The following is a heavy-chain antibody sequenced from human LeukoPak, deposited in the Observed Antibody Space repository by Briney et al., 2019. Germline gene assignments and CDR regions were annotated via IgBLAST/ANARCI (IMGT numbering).Heavy chain of an antibody. Sequence: GGSLRLSCAASGFTFSNAWMNWVRQAPGKGLEWVGRIKTSTDGGTTDYAAPVKGRFTISRDDSKNTLYLLMNSLKTEDTAVYYCTTNDAFDIWGQGTMVTVSS. CDR3: TTNDAFDI. CDR2: IKTSTDGGTT. V-gene: IGHV3-15*01. J-gene: IGHJ3*02. CDR1: GFTFSNAW.